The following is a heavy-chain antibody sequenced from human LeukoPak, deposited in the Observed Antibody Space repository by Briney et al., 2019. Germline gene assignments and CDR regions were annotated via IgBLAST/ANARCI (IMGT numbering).Heavy chain of an antibody. J-gene: IGHJ3*02. CDR3: ASNGRNYGDYGAFDI. V-gene: IGHV1-69*04. Sequence: PPASVKVSCKASGGTFSSYAISWVRQAPGQGLEWMGRIIPILGIANYAQKFQGRVTITADKSTSTAYMEPSSLRSEDTAVYYCASNGRNYGDYGAFDIWGQGTMVTVSS. CDR1: GGTFSSYA. CDR2: IIPILGIA. D-gene: IGHD4-17*01.